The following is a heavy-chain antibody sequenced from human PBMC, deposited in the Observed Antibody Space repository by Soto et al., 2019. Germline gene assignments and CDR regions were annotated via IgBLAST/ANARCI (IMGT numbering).Heavy chain of an antibody. D-gene: IGHD3-10*01. CDR3: ARDVWSRASGPPDS. CDR1: GFSFDDYA. Sequence: GGSLRLSCAASGFSFDDYAMHWVRQVPGKGLEWITGISWNSGTIGYADSVKGRFTISRDNAKNSLYLQMNSLRAEDTAFYYCARDVWSRASGPPDSWGQGTLVT. CDR2: ISWNSGTI. J-gene: IGHJ5*02. V-gene: IGHV3-9*01.